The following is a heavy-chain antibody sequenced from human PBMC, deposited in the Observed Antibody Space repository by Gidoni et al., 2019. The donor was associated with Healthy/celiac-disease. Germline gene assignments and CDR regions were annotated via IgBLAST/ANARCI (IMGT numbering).Heavy chain of an antibody. J-gene: IGHJ5*02. CDR1: GFTFDDYA. V-gene: IGHV3-9*01. D-gene: IGHD2-15*01. Sequence: EVQLVESGGGLVQPGRSLRLSCAASGFTFDDYAMHWVRQAPGKGLEWCSGISGNSGSIGYADSVKGRFTISRDNANNSLYLQMNSLRAEDTALYYCAKSVVAATRMGWFDPWGQGTLVTVSS. CDR3: AKSVVAATRMGWFDP. CDR2: ISGNSGSI.